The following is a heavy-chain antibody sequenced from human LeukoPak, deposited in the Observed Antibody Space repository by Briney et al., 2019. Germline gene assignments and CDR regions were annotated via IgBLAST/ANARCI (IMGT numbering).Heavy chain of an antibody. J-gene: IGHJ4*02. CDR1: GGSISSDDYY. Sequence: SETLSLTCTVSGGSISSDDYYWSWIRQPPGKGLEWIGYIYHSGSAYYNPSLKSRVTISVDRSKNQFSLKLSSVTAADTAVYYCARVATGTFDYWGQGTLVTVSS. D-gene: IGHD1-1*01. V-gene: IGHV4-30-2*01. CDR3: ARVATGTFDY. CDR2: IYHSGSA.